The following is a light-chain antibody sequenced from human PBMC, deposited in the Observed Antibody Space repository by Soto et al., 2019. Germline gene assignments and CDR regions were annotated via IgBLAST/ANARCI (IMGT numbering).Light chain of an antibody. V-gene: IGKV3-20*01. CDR2: GAS. Sequence: EIVLTQSPGTLSLSPGERATLSCRASQSLTSSYLAWYQQKPGQAPRRLIYGASSRATGIPDRFSCSGSVTDFTLTISRLEPEDFAVYYWQQYGSAPPSYTFGQGTKLEIK. J-gene: IGKJ2*01. CDR1: QSLTSSY. CDR3: QQYGSAPPSYT.